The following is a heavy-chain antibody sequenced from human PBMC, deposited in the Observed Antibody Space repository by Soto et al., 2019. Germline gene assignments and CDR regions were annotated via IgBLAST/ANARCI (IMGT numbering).Heavy chain of an antibody. CDR1: RFSLSRGWY. V-gene: IGHV4-38-2*01. J-gene: IGHJ6*02. CDR3: ARAGDTMVRGVIIMNYYGMDV. CDR2: IHHSGTT. D-gene: IGHD3-10*01. Sequence: ASETLSLTRAFSRFSLSRGWYLGWLRPSPGKGLEWIGNIHHSGTTYYNPSLESRVTISIDTSKNLFSLKLNSVTAADTAVYYCARAGDTMVRGVIIMNYYGMDVWGQETTVTVSS.